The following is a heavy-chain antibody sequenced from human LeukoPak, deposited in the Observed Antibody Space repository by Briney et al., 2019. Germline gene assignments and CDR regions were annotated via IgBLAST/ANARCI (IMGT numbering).Heavy chain of an antibody. CDR3: ARTPGSYYYYYYMDV. CDR1: GGSISSGGYS. V-gene: IGHV4-30-4*07. Sequence: PSETLSLTCAVSGGSISSGGYSWSWIRQPPGKGLEWIGYIYYSGSTYYNPSLKSRVTISVDTSKNQFSLKLSSVTAADTAVYYCARTPGSYYYYYYMDVWGKGTTVTVSS. J-gene: IGHJ6*03. CDR2: IYYSGST. D-gene: IGHD1-26*01.